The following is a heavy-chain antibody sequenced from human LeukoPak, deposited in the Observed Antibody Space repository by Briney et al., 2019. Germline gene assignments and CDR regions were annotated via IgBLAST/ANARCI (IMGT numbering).Heavy chain of an antibody. D-gene: IGHD5-24*01. CDR3: AKDIQLST. CDR1: GXNFRDAA. Sequence: GGSLRLSCAASGXNFRDAALTWVRQAPGKGLEWVSLISFSGDNSYYADSVKGRFTISRDNSKNTLSLQMNSLRVEDTAIYYCAKDIQLSTWGLGTMVTVSS. CDR2: ISFSGDNS. V-gene: IGHV3-23*01. J-gene: IGHJ3*01.